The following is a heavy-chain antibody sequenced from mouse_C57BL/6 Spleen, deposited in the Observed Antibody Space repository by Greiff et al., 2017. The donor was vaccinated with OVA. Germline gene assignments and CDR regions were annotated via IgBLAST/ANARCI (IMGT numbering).Heavy chain of an antibody. V-gene: IGHV1-76*01. CDR1: GYTFTDYY. CDR3: AGDSSGPFAY. J-gene: IGHJ3*01. CDR2: IYPGSGNT. D-gene: IGHD3-2*02. Sequence: QVQLQQSGAELVRPGASVKLSCKASGYTFTDYYINWVKQRPGQGLEWIARIYPGSGNTYYNEKFKGKATLTAEKSSSTAYMQLSSLTSEDSAVYFCAGDSSGPFAYWGQGTLVTVSA.